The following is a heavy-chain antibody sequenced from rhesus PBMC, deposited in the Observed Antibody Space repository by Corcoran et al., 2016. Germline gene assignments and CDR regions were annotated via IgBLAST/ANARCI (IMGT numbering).Heavy chain of an antibody. CDR2: INTGGGST. CDR3: ARGTPFDY. J-gene: IGHJ4*01. CDR1: GFTFGSYY. V-gene: IGHV3-8*01. Sequence: EVQLVESGGGLVQPGGSLRLSRTGYGFTFGSYYMYWVRQAPGKGLEWVSAINTGGGSTWYTDSVKGRFTISKENAKNTLYLQMDSLRAEDTAVYYCARGTPFDYWGQGVLVTVSS.